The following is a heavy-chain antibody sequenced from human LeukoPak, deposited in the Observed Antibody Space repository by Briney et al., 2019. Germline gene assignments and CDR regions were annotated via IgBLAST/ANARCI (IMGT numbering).Heavy chain of an antibody. Sequence: PGGSLRLSCAASGFSFNNYWMSWVRQAPGKGLEWVANINQAGSDKYYLDSVKGRFTISRDNAENSLYLQMNSLRAEDTAVYYCAREDVDIVATSWGQGTLVTVSS. CDR2: INQAGSDK. V-gene: IGHV3-7*01. D-gene: IGHD5-12*01. J-gene: IGHJ4*02. CDR1: GFSFNNYW. CDR3: AREDVDIVATS.